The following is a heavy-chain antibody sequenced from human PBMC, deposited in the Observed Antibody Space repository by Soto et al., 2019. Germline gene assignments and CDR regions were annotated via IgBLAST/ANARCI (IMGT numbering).Heavy chain of an antibody. Sequence: SETLSLTCTVSGGSISSGGYYWSWIRQHPGKGLEWIGYIYYSGSTYYNPSLKSRVTISVDTSKNQFSLKLSSVTAADTAVYYCARDVGSSWSSAYYYYGMDVWGQGTTVTVSS. CDR1: GGSISSGGYY. D-gene: IGHD6-13*01. J-gene: IGHJ6*02. V-gene: IGHV4-31*03. CDR2: IYYSGST. CDR3: ARDVGSSWSSAYYYYGMDV.